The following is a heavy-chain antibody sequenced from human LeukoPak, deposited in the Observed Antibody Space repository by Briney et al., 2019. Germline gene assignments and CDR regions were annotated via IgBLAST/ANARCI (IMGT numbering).Heavy chain of an antibody. CDR1: GFTFSSYS. D-gene: IGHD2-15*01. CDR3: ARAGQWWSIAMNDY. V-gene: IGHV3-21*01. J-gene: IGHJ4*02. CDR2: ISSSSSYI. Sequence: PGGSLRLSCAASGFTFSSYSMNWVRQAPGKGLEWVSSISSSSSYIYYADSVKGRFTISRDNAKNSLYLQMNSLRAEDTAVYYCARAGQWWSIAMNDYWGQGTLVTVSS.